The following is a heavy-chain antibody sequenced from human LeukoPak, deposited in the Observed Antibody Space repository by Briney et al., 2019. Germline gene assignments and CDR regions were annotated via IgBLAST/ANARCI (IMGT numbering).Heavy chain of an antibody. V-gene: IGHV3-66*01. Sequence: GGSLRLSCAASGFTVSSNYMSWVRQAPGKGLEWVSVIYSGGSTYYADSVKGRFTISRDNSKNTLYLQMNSLRAEDTAVYYCARDPTGITMVRGVIGDYWGQGTLVTVSS. J-gene: IGHJ4*02. CDR2: IYSGGST. CDR3: ARDPTGITMVRGVIGDY. D-gene: IGHD3-10*01. CDR1: GFTVSSNY.